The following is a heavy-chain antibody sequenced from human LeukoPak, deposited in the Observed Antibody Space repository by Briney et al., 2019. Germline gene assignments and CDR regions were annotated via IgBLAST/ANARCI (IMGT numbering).Heavy chain of an antibody. D-gene: IGHD2-21*02. Sequence: GGSLRLSCAASGFTFSSYAVSWVRQAPGKGLEWVSAISGSGGSTYYADSVKGRFTISRDNSKNTLYLQMNSLRAEDTAVYDCAKGLYCGGDCYSFYYYYYMDVWGKGTTVTVSS. V-gene: IGHV3-23*01. CDR2: ISGSGGST. CDR3: AKGLYCGGDCYSFYYYYYMDV. CDR1: GFTFSSYA. J-gene: IGHJ6*03.